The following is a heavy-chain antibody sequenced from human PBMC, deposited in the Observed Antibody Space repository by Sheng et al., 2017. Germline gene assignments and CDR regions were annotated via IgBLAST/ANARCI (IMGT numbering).Heavy chain of an antibody. Sequence: QVQLVQSGAEVKKPGSSVKVSCKASGGTFSSYAISWVRQAPGQGLEWMGGIIPIFGTANYAQKFQGRVTITADESTSTAYMELSSLRSEDTAVYYCARVGSIYCSSTSCWFDPVGPGNPGHRLL. CDR3: ARVGSIYCSSTSCWFDP. D-gene: IGHD2-2*01. V-gene: IGHV1-69*13. J-gene: IGHJ5*02. CDR1: GGTFSSYA. CDR2: IIPIFGTA.